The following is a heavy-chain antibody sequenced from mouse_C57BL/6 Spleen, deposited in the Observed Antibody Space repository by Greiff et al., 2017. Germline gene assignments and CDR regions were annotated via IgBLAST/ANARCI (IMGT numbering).Heavy chain of an antibody. Sequence: EVQRVESGPGLVKPSQSLSLTCSVTGYSITSGYYWNWIRQFPGNKLEWMGYISYDGSNNYNPSLKNRISITRDTSKNQLFLKLNSVTTEDTATYYCARFIAWDYAMDYWGQGTSVTVSS. J-gene: IGHJ4*01. CDR1: GYSITSGYY. CDR2: ISYDGSN. V-gene: IGHV3-6*01. D-gene: IGHD6-1*01. CDR3: ARFIAWDYAMDY.